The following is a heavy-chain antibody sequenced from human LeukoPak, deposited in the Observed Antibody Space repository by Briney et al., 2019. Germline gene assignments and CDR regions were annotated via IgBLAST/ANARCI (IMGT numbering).Heavy chain of an antibody. J-gene: IGHJ4*02. CDR2: IYYSGST. CDR1: GGSISSYY. CDR3: AREGYYGSGSYDY. D-gene: IGHD3-10*01. Sequence: SETLSLTCTVSGGSISSYYWSWIRQPPGKGLEWIGYIYYSGSTNYNPSLKSRVTISVDTSKNQFSLKLSSVTAADTAVYYCAREGYYGSGSYDYWGQGTLVTVSS. V-gene: IGHV4-59*01.